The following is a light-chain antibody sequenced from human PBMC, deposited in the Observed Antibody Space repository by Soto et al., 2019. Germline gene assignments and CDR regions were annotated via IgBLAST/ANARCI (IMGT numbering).Light chain of an antibody. CDR1: QAISTY. CDR2: AAS. CDR3: QNYNGAPWT. Sequence: DIQLTQSPSSLSASVGDRVTITCRARQAISTYLVWYQQKPGTVPKLLIFAASTLQSGVPSRFSGSGSGTDFTLTISSLQPEDVATYYCQNYNGAPWTFGQGTKVEIK. J-gene: IGKJ1*01. V-gene: IGKV1-27*01.